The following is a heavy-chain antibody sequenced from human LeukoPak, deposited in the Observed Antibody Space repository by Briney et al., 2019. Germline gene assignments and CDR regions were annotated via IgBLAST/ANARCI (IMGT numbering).Heavy chain of an antibody. D-gene: IGHD6-19*01. CDR2: IYHSGTT. J-gene: IGHJ2*01. CDR1: GGSISSTNW. Sequence: SGTLSLTCAVSGGSISSTNWWSWVRQPPGKGLEWIGEIYHSGTTNYNPSLKSRVTISIDKSKNQFSLKLSSVTAADTAVYYCARVAGGSGWYFDLWGRGTLVTVSS. CDR3: ARVAGGSGWYFDL. V-gene: IGHV4-4*02.